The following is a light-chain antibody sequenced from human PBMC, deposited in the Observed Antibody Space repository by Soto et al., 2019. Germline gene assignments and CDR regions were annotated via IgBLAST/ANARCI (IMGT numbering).Light chain of an antibody. CDR3: QPYRDLPQT. CDR2: NSS. J-gene: IGKJ1*01. Sequence: EIVLTQSPGTLSLSPGERVTLSCRASQSVRSNYLAWYQQKPGQAPRLLIYNSSTRATGIPDRFSGSGSGTDFTLTISRLEPEDFALYYCQPYRDLPQTFGQGTQVEIK. V-gene: IGKV3-20*01. CDR1: QSVRSNY.